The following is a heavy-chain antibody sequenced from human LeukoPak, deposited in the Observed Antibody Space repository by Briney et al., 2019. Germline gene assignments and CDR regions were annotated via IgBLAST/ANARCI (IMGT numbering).Heavy chain of an antibody. V-gene: IGHV4-39*07. CDR1: GGSISSSNYY. CDR2: IYYSGSI. D-gene: IGHD6-19*01. Sequence: PSETLSLTCTVSGGSISSSNYYWGWVRQPPGKGLEWIGNIYYSGSIFYNPSLKSRVTISVDTSKNQFSLKLSSVTAADTAVYYCARGSKYRSGWEGYFDYWGQGTLVTVSS. CDR3: ARGSKYRSGWEGYFDY. J-gene: IGHJ4*02.